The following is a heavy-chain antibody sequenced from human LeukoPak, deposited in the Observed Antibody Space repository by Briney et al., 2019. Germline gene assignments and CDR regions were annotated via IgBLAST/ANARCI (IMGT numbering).Heavy chain of an antibody. J-gene: IGHJ5*02. D-gene: IGHD3-3*02. CDR2: TYYSGST. CDR3: ARAYSIDGPFDP. Sequence: SETLSLTCTVSGGSISSYYWSWIRQPPGKGLEWIGYTYYSGSTNYNPSLKSRVTISVDTSKNQFSLKLSSVTAADTAVYYCARAYSIDGPFDPWGQGTLVTVSS. CDR1: GGSISSYY. V-gene: IGHV4-59*01.